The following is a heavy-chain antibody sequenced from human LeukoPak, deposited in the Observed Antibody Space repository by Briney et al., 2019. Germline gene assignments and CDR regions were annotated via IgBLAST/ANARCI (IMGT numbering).Heavy chain of an antibody. CDR1: GFIVSSNH. D-gene: IGHD5-24*01. V-gene: IGHV3-66*01. CDR2: IYINTVTT. Sequence: PGGSLRLSCAASGFIVSSNHMNWVRQTPGKGLEWVSIIYINTVTTHYADSVKGRFTISRDNSKNTLYLQMNNLRAEDSAVYYCARDGSNYYFDYWGQGTLVTVSS. J-gene: IGHJ4*02. CDR3: ARDGSNYYFDY.